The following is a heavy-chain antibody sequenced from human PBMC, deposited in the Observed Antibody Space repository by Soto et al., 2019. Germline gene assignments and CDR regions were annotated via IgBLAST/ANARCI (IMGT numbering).Heavy chain of an antibody. CDR1: GYTFTGYY. CDR2: ISPNSGGT. J-gene: IGHJ4*02. D-gene: IGHD2-2*01. V-gene: IGHV1-2*02. Sequence: QVQLVQSGAEVKKSGASVKVSCKASGYTFTGYYIHWVRQAPGQGLEWMGEISPNSGGTKYAQKFQGRVTMTRDTSITTVYMELSRLRSDDTAVYYCARLSTPKGYWGQGTLVTVSS. CDR3: ARLSTPKGY.